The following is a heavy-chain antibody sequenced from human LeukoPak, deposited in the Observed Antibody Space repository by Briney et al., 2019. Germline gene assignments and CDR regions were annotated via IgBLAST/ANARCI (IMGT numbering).Heavy chain of an antibody. CDR1: GFNFISYS. CDR3: ARAMVRGVNDY. Sequence: TGGSLRLSCAASGFNFISYSITWVRQAPGKGLEWVPSISSSSVYIYYADSVKGRFTISRDNAKSSLYLQMSSLRAEGTAVYYCARAMVRGVNDYWGQGTLVTVSS. D-gene: IGHD3-10*01. CDR2: ISSSSVYI. V-gene: IGHV3-21*01. J-gene: IGHJ4*02.